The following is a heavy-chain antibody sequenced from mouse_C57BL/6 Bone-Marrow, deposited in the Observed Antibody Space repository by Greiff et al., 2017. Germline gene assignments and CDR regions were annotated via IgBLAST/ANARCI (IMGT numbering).Heavy chain of an antibody. D-gene: IGHD1-1*01. CDR2: ISYDGSN. V-gene: IGHV3-6*01. Sequence: EVQLQESGPGLVKPSQSLSLTCSVTGYSITSGYYWSWIRQFPGNKLEWMGYISYDGSNNYNPSLKNRISITRDTSKNQFFLKLNSVTTEDTATYYCARDYGSSFWFAYWGQGTLVTVSA. CDR3: ARDYGSSFWFAY. CDR1: GYSITSGYY. J-gene: IGHJ3*01.